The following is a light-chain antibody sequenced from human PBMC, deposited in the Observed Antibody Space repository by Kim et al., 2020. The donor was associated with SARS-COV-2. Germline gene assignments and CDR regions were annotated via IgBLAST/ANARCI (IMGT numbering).Light chain of an antibody. J-gene: IGLJ2*01. CDR3: QSYDSSNVV. V-gene: IGLV6-57*03. CDR1: SGSIAGNY. Sequence: GRTVTISCTRSSGSIAGNYVQWYQQRPGGAPTTVIYEDNQRPPGVPDRFSGSIDNSSNSASLTIAGLRTEDEADYYCQSYDSSNVVFGGGTQLTVL. CDR2: EDN.